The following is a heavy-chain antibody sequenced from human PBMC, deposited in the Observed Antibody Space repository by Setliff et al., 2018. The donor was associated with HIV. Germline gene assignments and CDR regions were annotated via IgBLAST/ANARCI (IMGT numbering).Heavy chain of an antibody. J-gene: IGHJ4*02. V-gene: IGHV1-2*04. CDR2: INSATGGT. Sequence: ASVKVSCKASGYTFTDNYIHWVRQAPGQGLEWMAWINSATGGTNYAQNFQGWVTVTRDTSINTVYMELISLTSEDTAVYYCARDRVFGVTFPVYCFDTWGQGTRVTVSS. CDR1: GYTFTDNY. D-gene: IGHD3-3*01. CDR3: ARDRVFGVTFPVYCFDT.